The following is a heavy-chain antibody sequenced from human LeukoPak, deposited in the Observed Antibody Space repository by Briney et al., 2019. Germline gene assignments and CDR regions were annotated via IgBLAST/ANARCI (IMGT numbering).Heavy chain of an antibody. J-gene: IGHJ4*02. CDR3: ARGGLTIFGVVIPPDDY. Sequence: GGSLRLSCAASGFTFSSYWMSWVRQAPGKGLEWVANIKQDGSEKYYVDSVKGRFTISRDNAKNSLYLQMNSLRAEDTALYYCARGGLTIFGVVIPPDDYWGQGTLVTVSS. D-gene: IGHD3-3*01. CDR2: IKQDGSEK. V-gene: IGHV3-7*03. CDR1: GFTFSSYW.